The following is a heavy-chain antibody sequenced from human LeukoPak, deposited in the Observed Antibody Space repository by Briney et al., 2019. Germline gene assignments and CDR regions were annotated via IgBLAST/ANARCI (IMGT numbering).Heavy chain of an antibody. CDR2: INPNSGGT. V-gene: IGHV1-2*02. CDR1: GYTFTGYY. D-gene: IGHD3-10*01. CDR3: ARGVWFGELLPYYYYYYMDV. Sequence: ASVKVSCKASGYTFTGYYMHWVRQAPGQGLEWMGWINPNSGGTNYAQKFQGRVTMTRDTSISTAYMELSRLRSDDTAVYYCARGVWFGELLPYYYYYYMDVWGKGTTVTISS. J-gene: IGHJ6*03.